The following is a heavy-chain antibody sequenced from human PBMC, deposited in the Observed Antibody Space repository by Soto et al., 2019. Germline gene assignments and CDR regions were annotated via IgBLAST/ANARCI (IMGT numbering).Heavy chain of an antibody. J-gene: IGHJ6*04. Sequence: QVQLQQSGAGLLKPSETLSLTCAVSGGSMNTYYWSWIRQSPGKGLEWIGEAHPDGGTLYNPSLSGRATISVDRARRQFSLQLNSVTAADTAVYYCEGADVWGTGTKVIVSS. V-gene: IGHV4-34*01. CDR1: GGSMNTYY. CDR2: AHPDGGT. CDR3: EGADV. D-gene: IGHD3-16*01.